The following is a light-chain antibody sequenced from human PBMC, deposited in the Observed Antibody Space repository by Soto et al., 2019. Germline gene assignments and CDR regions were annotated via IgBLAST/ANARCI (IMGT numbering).Light chain of an antibody. CDR3: SSYAASNTVI. J-gene: IGLJ2*01. CDR1: SSDVGGYNY. CDR2: DVN. Sequence: QSALTQPPSASGSPGQSVTISCTGTSSDVGGYNYVSWYQQYPGKAPKLMIYDVNRRPSGVPDRFSGSKSGNTASLTVSGLQAEDEADYYCSSYAASNTVIFGGGTKLTVL. V-gene: IGLV2-8*01.